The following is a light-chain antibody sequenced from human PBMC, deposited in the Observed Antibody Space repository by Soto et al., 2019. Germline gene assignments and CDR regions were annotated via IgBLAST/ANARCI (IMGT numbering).Light chain of an antibody. Sequence: DIQMTQSPTSLSASVGDRVTITCRASQDIRNFVAWYQQKPGKAPKRLLYAASTLQSGVPTRFSGSGSGTDFTLTINRLQPEDVATYSCQKYSSVPVFGPGTKVEIK. V-gene: IGKV1-27*01. CDR2: AAS. CDR1: QDIRNF. J-gene: IGKJ3*01. CDR3: QKYSSVPV.